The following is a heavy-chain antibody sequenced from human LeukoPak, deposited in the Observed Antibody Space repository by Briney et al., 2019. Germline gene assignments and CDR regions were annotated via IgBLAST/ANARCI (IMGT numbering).Heavy chain of an antibody. J-gene: IGHJ3*02. CDR3: ARDKLSSGWYTRTKDAFDI. Sequence: GGSLRLSCAASGFTFSNYWMSWVRQAPGKGLEWVANIKQDGSEKYYVDSVEGRFTISRDNAKNSLYLQMNSLRAEDTAVYYCARDKLSSGWYTRTKDAFDIWGQGTMVTVSS. V-gene: IGHV3-7*01. CDR1: GFTFSNYW. CDR2: IKQDGSEK. D-gene: IGHD6-19*01.